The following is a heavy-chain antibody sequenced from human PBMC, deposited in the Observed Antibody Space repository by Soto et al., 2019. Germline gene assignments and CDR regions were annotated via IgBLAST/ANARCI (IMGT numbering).Heavy chain of an antibody. CDR1: GGSINSDY. D-gene: IGHD4-17*01. CDR3: ARDPVIEDYDDDEGPYYYGMDV. J-gene: IGHJ6*02. V-gene: IGHV4-59*01. Sequence: QVQLQESGPGLVKPSETLSLSCTVSGGSINSDYWNWIRQPPGQGLDWVGSISHSGTTKYNTSLTGRVTISIDSAQTEFSPNLQSATAAHTAVYYCARDPVIEDYDDDEGPYYYGMDVWGQGTTVTVSS. CDR2: ISHSGTT.